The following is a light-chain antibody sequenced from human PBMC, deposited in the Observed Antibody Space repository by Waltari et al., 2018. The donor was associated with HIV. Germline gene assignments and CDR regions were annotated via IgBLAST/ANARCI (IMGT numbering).Light chain of an antibody. CDR3: CSYAGSMTFVM. V-gene: IGLV2-23*02. CDR1: SSDVGSYTL. J-gene: IGLJ3*02. CDR2: EVT. Sequence: QSALTQPASVSGSPGQSITISCTGTSSDVGSYTLVSWYQQYPGKAPKCILFEVTKRASRLANRFAGSKSGNTASLTISVLQAEGEADYFCCSYAGSMTFVMFGGGTKVTVL.